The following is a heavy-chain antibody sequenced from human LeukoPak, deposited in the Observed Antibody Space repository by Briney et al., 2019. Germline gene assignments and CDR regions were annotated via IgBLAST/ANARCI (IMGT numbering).Heavy chain of an antibody. CDR2: IYPGDSDT. J-gene: IGHJ4*02. V-gene: IGHV5-51*01. Sequence: GESLKISCKGSGYTFPSCWIGWVRQMPGKGLEWMGIIYPGDSDTTYSPSFQGHVTISADNSISTAYLQWNSLRASDTAMYYCARGHDYSNYWGQGTLVTVSS. CDR3: ARGHDYSNY. CDR1: GYTFPSCW. D-gene: IGHD4-11*01.